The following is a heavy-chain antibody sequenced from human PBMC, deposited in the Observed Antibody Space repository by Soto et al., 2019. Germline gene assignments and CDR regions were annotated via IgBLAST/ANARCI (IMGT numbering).Heavy chain of an antibody. Sequence: GASVKVSCKASGGTFSSYAISWVRQAPGQGLEWMGGIIPIFGTANYAQRFQGRVTITADESTSTAYMELSSLRSEDTAVYYCASRPHDYDGTADAFDIWGQGTMVTVSS. D-gene: IGHD4-17*01. CDR2: IIPIFGTA. V-gene: IGHV1-69*13. CDR1: GGTFSSYA. J-gene: IGHJ3*02. CDR3: ASRPHDYDGTADAFDI.